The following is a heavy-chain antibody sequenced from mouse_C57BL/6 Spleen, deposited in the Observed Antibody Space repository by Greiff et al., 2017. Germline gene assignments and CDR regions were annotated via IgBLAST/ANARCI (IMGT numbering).Heavy chain of an antibody. Sequence: VQLQQSGPELVKPGASVKISCKASGYTFTDYYMNWVKQSHGQSLEWIGDINPNNGGTSYNQKFKGKATLTVDKSSSTAYMELRSLTSEDSAVYYCARAHYGYDVGFAYWGQGTLVTVSA. CDR3: ARAHYGYDVGFAY. V-gene: IGHV1-26*01. CDR2: INPNNGGT. CDR1: GYTFTDYY. J-gene: IGHJ3*01. D-gene: IGHD2-2*01.